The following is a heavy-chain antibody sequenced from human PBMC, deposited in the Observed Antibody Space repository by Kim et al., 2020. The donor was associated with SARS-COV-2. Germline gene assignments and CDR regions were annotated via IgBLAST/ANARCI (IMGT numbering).Heavy chain of an antibody. CDR2: IVPLFGIG. D-gene: IGHD3-16*02. CDR1: GGTSSISS. CDR3: TRIRGVIGTIRDNWFDP. V-gene: IGHV1-69*13. J-gene: IGHJ5*02. Sequence: SVKVSCKASGGTSSISSITWVRQAPGQGLELMGGIVPLFGIGNSAQKFQGRVTITADESTNTSYMELSSLTPDDTAVYYCTRIRGVIGTIRDNWFDPWG.